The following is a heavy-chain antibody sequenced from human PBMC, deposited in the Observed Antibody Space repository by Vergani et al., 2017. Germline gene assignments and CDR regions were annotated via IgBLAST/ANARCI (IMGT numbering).Heavy chain of an antibody. CDR1: GFTLGDYA. CDR2: IRDKAYNYAT. CDR3: FYDFWAGYDSGDV. V-gene: IGHV3-73*01. J-gene: IGHJ6*04. D-gene: IGHD3/OR15-3a*01. Sequence: EVHLVESGGGLVQPGRSLRLSCSGSGFTLGDYAMTWVRQAPGKGLEWIGRIRDKAYNYATVYAVSVKGRFTISRDDSKKTAYLQMNGLTTEDTAVYYCFYDFWAGYDSGDVWGKGPTVTVSS.